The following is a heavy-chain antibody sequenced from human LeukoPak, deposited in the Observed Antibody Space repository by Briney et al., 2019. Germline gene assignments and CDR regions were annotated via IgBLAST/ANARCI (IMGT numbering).Heavy chain of an antibody. V-gene: IGHV3-64D*06. Sequence: GGSLRLSCSASGFTFTSHVMHWVRQAPGKGLQYYAGSVKGRFTISRDSSKNTVYLQMNSLTAEDTAVYYCVREGLERRTNFDYWGQGTLVSVSS. CDR1: GFTFTSHV. D-gene: IGHD1-1*01. CDR3: VREGLERRTNFDY. J-gene: IGHJ4*02.